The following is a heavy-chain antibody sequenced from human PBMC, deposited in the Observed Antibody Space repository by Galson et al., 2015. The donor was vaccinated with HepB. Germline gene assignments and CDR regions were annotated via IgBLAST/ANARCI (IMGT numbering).Heavy chain of an antibody. Sequence: SLRLSCAASGFTFSSYSMNWVRQAPGKGLEWVSYISSSSSTIYYADSVKGRFTISRDNAKNSLYLQMNSLRDEDTAVYYCARDYNPDIVVVVAAVDPRNWFDPWGQGTLVTVSS. V-gene: IGHV3-48*02. J-gene: IGHJ5*02. CDR1: GFTFSSYS. CDR2: ISSSSSTI. CDR3: ARDYNPDIVVVVAAVDPRNWFDP. D-gene: IGHD2-15*01.